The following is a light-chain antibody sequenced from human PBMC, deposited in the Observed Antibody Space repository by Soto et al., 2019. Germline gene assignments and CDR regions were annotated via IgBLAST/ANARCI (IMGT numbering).Light chain of an antibody. CDR3: QQANSFPLT. CDR2: AAS. CDR1: QGISSR. V-gene: IGKV1-12*01. J-gene: IGKJ4*01. Sequence: DIQMTQSPSSVSASVGDRVTITCRASQGISSRLAWYQQKPGKAPNLLIYAASNLQSGVPSRFSGSGSETDFTLTIGSLQPEDFATYYCQQANSFPLTFGGGTKVEIK.